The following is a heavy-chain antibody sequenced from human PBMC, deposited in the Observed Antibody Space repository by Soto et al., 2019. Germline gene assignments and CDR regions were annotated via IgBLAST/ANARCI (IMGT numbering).Heavy chain of an antibody. CDR3: AISHYLDSSDYDLRHASDM. J-gene: IGHJ4*03. CDR2: VSPTGAGT. CDR1: GFSFNSYV. V-gene: IGHV3-23*01. D-gene: IGHD3-22*01. Sequence: PGGSLRLSCAASGFSFNSYVMRLVRQAPGKGLEWVSDVSPTGAGTNYADAVKGRFTISRDNAKNTLLLQMNSLRVEDSAVYYCAISHYLDSSDYDLRHASDMWGQVSMVSVSS.